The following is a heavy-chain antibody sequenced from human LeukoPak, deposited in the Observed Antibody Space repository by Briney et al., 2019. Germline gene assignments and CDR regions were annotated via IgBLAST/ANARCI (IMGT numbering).Heavy chain of an antibody. CDR2: IYTTGMT. Sequence: PSETLSLTCSVSGGSINSYWWSWIRQPAGKGLGFIGRIYTTGMTNYNPSLKSRVSMSVDTSKNQFSLELRSVTAADTAVYFCARAGYTISSYRFDYWGQGALVTVSS. CDR3: ARAGYTISSYRFDY. CDR1: GGSINSYW. D-gene: IGHD3-16*02. V-gene: IGHV4-4*07. J-gene: IGHJ4*02.